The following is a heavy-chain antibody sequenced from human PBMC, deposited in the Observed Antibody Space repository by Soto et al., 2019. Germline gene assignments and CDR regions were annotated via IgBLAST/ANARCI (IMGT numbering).Heavy chain of an antibody. V-gene: IGHV4-34*01. CDR3: ARGDHGHIVVMEYVPYGMDV. Sequence: QVQLHQWGAGLLKPSETLSPTCSVKGGSLSGANWNWIRQSPGKGLEWIVEINHGGSTKYNPSLNTRVTMSLEPYKKQFSLTLSDVTAAETAVSVGARGDHGHIVVMEYVPYGMDVLVPVTKV. D-gene: IGHD2-8*01. J-gene: IGHJ6*02. CDR2: INHGGST. CDR1: GGSLSGAN.